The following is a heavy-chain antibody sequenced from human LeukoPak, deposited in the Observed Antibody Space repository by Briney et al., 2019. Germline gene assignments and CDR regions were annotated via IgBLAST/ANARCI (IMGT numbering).Heavy chain of an antibody. CDR1: GGSISSYY. J-gene: IGHJ3*02. V-gene: IGHV4-4*07. CDR2: IYTSGST. Sequence: SETLSPTCTVSGGSISSYYWSWIRQPAGKGLEWIGRIYTSGSTNYNPSLKSRVTMSVDTSKNQFSLKLSSVTAADTAVYYCVINPTDAFDIWGQGTMVTVSS. D-gene: IGHD3-10*01. CDR3: VINPTDAFDI.